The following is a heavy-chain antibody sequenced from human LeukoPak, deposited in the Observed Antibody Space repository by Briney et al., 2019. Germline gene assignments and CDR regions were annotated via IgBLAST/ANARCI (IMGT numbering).Heavy chain of an antibody. J-gene: IGHJ4*02. D-gene: IGHD3-16*02. Sequence: LRLSCAASGFTFSSYAMSWVRQHPGKGLEWIGYIYYSGSTYYNPSLKSRVTISVDTSKNQFSLKLSSVTAADTAVYYCARVAKGLSLDYWGQGTLVTVSS. V-gene: IGHV4-31*02. CDR2: IYYSGST. CDR1: GFTFSSYA. CDR3: ARVAKGLSLDY.